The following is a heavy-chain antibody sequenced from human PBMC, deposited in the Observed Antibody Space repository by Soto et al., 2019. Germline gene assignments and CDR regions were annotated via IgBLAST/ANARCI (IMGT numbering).Heavy chain of an antibody. CDR2: ITSDSGDI. V-gene: IGHV3-21*02. CDR1: GFTFNRST. Sequence: EVQLVESGGGLVKPGGSLRLSCTASGFTFNRSTMNWVRQAPGKGPEWVSSITSDSGDINYADSVRGRFTTSRDNAKNSLYLQMSSLRAEDTAVYYCARASEGDFWSGYYYGMDVWGQGTTVTVSS. D-gene: IGHD3-3*01. CDR3: ARASEGDFWSGYYYGMDV. J-gene: IGHJ6*02.